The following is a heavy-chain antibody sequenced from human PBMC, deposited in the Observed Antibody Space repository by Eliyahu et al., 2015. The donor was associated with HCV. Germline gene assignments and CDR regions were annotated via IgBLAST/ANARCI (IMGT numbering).Heavy chain of an antibody. D-gene: IGHD5-12*01. CDR3: ARDSDIEATSNKYYLDY. CDR1: GFTFSYYT. Sequence: QVQLVESGGGVVQPGRSLRLSCVGSGFTFSYYTMHWVRQAPGKGLEWVALILQDAGSNYYADSVKGRFTISRDNSKNTVYLQMNSLTAEDTAVYYCARDSDIEATSNKYYLDYWGQGTLVTVSS. CDR2: ILQDAGSN. J-gene: IGHJ4*02. V-gene: IGHV3-30-3*01.